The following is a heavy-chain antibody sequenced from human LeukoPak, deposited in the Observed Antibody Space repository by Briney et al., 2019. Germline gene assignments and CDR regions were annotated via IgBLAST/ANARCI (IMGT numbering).Heavy chain of an antibody. D-gene: IGHD3-22*01. CDR2: ISAYNGNT. V-gene: IGHV1-18*01. CDR3: ARDVYYYDSSGYSLYRDAFDI. Sequence: ASVKVSCKASGYTFTSYGISWVRQAPGQGLEWMGWISAYNGNTSYAQKLQGRVTMTTDTSTSTAYMELRSLRSDDTAVYYCARDVYYYDSSGYSLYRDAFDIWGQGTMVTVSS. J-gene: IGHJ3*02. CDR1: GYTFTSYG.